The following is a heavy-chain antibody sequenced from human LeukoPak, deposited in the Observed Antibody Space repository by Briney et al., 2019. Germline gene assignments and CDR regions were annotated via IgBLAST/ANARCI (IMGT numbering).Heavy chain of an antibody. V-gene: IGHV3-23*01. CDR1: GFTFSTYT. Sequence: GGSLRLSCAASGFTFSTYTMGWVRQAPGKGLEWVSDISRGGSRTYYADSVKGRFTISRDDSKHTLYLQMNNLRAEDTATYFCARAGDVGWYDYWGQGTLVTVSS. CDR2: ISRGGSRT. D-gene: IGHD3-16*01. CDR3: ARAGDVGWYDY. J-gene: IGHJ4*02.